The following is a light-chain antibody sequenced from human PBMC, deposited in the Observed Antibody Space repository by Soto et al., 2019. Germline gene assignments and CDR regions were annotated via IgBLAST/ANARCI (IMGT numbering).Light chain of an antibody. CDR1: SSNIGSNT. J-gene: IGLJ1*01. V-gene: IGLV1-44*01. CDR3: AAWDDSLNGYV. CDR2: GND. Sequence: QSVLTQPPSASGTPGQRVTISCSGSSSNIGSNTVNWYQQVPGTAPKLLIYGNDQRPSGVPARFSGSKSGTSASLAISGLQSEDEADYFCAAWDDSLNGYVFGPGTKLTVL.